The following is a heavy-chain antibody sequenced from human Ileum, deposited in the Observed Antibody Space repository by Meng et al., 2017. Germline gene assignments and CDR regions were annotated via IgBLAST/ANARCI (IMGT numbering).Heavy chain of an antibody. CDR3: AKGSYTSSFEAWH. V-gene: IGHV3-23*01. J-gene: IGHJ4*02. D-gene: IGHD3-3*01. CDR1: GFTFNTYA. Sequence: GESLKISCAASGFTFNTYAMSWVRQAPGKGLEWGSGISGGAETTYYADSAKGRFTISRDNSKNTLNLQMNSLRAEDTAVYYCAKGSYTSSFEAWHWGQGTLVTVSS. CDR2: ISGGAETT.